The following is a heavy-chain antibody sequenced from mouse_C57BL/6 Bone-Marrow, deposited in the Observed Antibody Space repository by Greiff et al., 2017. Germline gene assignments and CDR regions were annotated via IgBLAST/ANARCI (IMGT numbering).Heavy chain of an antibody. CDR2: INYDGSST. CDR1: GFTFSDYY. J-gene: IGHJ3*01. D-gene: IGHD2-5*01. V-gene: IGHV5-16*01. Sequence: EVKLMESEGGLVQPGSSMKLSCTASGFTFSDYYMAWVRQVPEKGLEWVANINYDGSSTYYLDSLKSRFIISRDNAKNILYLQMSSLKSEDTATYYCASDSKGAWFAYWGQGTLVTVSA. CDR3: ASDSKGAWFAY.